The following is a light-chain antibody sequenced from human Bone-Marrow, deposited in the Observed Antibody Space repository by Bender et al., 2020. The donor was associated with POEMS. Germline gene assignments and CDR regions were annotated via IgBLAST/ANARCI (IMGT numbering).Light chain of an antibody. J-gene: IGLJ3*02. CDR3: ATWDDSLNGWL. Sequence: QSVLTQPPSASGTPGQRVTISCSGSSSKFGSYPVNWYQQLPGAAPKLVIFNNSQRPSGVPDRFSGSNSGTSASLANRGLLSDDVADFYCATWDDSLNGWLFGGGTKLTVL. CDR2: NNS. V-gene: IGLV1-44*01. CDR1: SSKFGSYP.